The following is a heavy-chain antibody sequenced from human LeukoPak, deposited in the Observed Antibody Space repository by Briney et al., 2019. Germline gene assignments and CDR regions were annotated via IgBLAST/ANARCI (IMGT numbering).Heavy chain of an antibody. V-gene: IGHV4-4*09. CDR1: GGSISSYY. D-gene: IGHD1-26*01. CDR3: ARHRIVGATGLFDP. Sequence: SETLSLICTVSGGSISSYYWSWIRQPPGKGLEWIGYIYTSGSTNYNPSLKSRVTISVDTSKNQFSLKLSSVTAADTAVYYCARHRIVGATGLFDPWGQGTLVTVSS. CDR2: IYTSGST. J-gene: IGHJ5*02.